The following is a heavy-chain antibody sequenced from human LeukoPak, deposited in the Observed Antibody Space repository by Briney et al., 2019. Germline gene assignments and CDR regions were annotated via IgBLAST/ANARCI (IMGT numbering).Heavy chain of an antibody. CDR1: GFTFSSYA. Sequence: GGSLRLSCAASGFTFSSYAMNWVRQAPGKGLEWVSTISGSGGSTYYADSVKGRFTISRDNSKNTLYRQMNSLRAEETAVYYXXXXKYSGSSPFDYXGQGNLVTVSS. J-gene: IGHJ4*02. CDR2: ISGSGGST. V-gene: IGHV3-23*01. D-gene: IGHD1-26*01. CDR3: XXXKYSGSSPFDY.